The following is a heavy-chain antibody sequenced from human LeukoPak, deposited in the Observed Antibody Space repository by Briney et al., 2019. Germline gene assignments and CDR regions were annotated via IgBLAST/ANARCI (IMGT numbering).Heavy chain of an antibody. CDR3: TRDWNDLDY. D-gene: IGHD1-1*01. Sequence: GRSLRLSCAASGFIFSNYGMHWVRQARAKGLEWVAVISYDGSNKYYADSVKGRFTIPRDNSRNMLYLQMNSLRAEDTAVYYSTRDWNDLDYWGQGTLVTVSS. J-gene: IGHJ4*02. CDR2: ISYDGSNK. CDR1: GFIFSNYG. V-gene: IGHV3-30*03.